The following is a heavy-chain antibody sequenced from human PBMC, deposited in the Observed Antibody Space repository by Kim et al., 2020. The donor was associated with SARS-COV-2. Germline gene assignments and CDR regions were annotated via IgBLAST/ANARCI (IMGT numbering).Heavy chain of an antibody. CDR1: GGSISSYY. CDR2: IYTSGST. D-gene: IGHD2-2*01. Sequence: SETLSLTCTVSGGSISSYYWSWIRQPAGKGLEWIGRIYTSGSTNYNPSLKSRVTMSVDTSKNQFSLKLSSVTAADTAVYYCARDNISGDIVVVPAAMSVPGRPDWFDPWGQGTLVTVSS. J-gene: IGHJ5*02. CDR3: ARDNISGDIVVVPAAMSVPGRPDWFDP. V-gene: IGHV4-4*07.